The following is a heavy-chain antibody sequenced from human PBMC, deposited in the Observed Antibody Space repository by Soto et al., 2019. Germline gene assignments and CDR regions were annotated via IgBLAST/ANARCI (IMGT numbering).Heavy chain of an antibody. V-gene: IGHV2-5*02. CDR2: IYWDDDK. D-gene: IGHD2-15*01. Sequence: QITLKESGPTLVKPTQTLTLTCTFSGFSLSTSGVGVGWIRQPPGKALEWLALIYWDDDKRYSPSLKSRLTITKDPSKNQVVLTMTTMDPVDTATYYCAHRQGGLYTNNWFDPWGQGTLVTVSS. CDR1: GFSLSTSGVG. CDR3: AHRQGGLYTNNWFDP. J-gene: IGHJ5*02.